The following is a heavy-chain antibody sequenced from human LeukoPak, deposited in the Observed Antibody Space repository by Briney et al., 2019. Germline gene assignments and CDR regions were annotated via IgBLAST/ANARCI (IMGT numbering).Heavy chain of an antibody. J-gene: IGHJ4*02. D-gene: IGHD6-19*01. CDR1: GFTFDDYA. CDR2: ISGSGGST. Sequence: GGSLRLSCAASGFTFDDYAMSWVRQAPGKGLEWVSAISGSGGSTYYADSMKGRFTISRDNSKNTLYLQMNSLRAEDTAVYYCAKDLQDMTRPLSSSKQWGGYWGQGTLVTVSS. V-gene: IGHV3-23*01. CDR3: AKDLQDMTRPLSSSKQWGGY.